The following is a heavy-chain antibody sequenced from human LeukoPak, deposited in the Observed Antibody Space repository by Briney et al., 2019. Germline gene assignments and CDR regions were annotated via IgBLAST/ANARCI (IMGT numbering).Heavy chain of an antibody. CDR1: GFTFSNYW. Sequence: PGRSLRLSCAASGFTFSNYWMHWVRQAPGKGLVWVSRINTDGSSTSYADSVKGRFTISRDNAKDTLYLQMSSLRAEDSAIYYCISSSPSFDYWGQGTLVTVSS. CDR2: INTDGSST. V-gene: IGHV3-74*01. J-gene: IGHJ4*02. CDR3: ISSSPSFDY.